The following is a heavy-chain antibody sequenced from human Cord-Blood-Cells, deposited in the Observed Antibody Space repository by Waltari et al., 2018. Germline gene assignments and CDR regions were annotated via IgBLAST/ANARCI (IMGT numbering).Heavy chain of an antibody. V-gene: IGHV4-59*01. CDR3: AREVYSNPYWYFDL. CDR2: IYSSGST. D-gene: IGHD4-4*01. CDR1: GGSISSYY. J-gene: IGHJ2*01. Sequence: QVQLQESGPGLVTPSETLSLTCTVSGGSISSYYWSWIRQPPGKGLEWIGYIYSSGSTNDNPSLKSRVTISVDTSKNQFSLKLSSVTAADTAVYYCAREVYSNPYWYFDLWGRGTLVTVSS.